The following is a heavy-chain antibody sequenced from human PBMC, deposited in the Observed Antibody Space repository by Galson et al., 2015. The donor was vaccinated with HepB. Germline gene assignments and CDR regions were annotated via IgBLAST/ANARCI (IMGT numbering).Heavy chain of an antibody. J-gene: IGHJ3*02. V-gene: IGHV4-31*03. CDR1: GGSISSGGYY. CDR3: ARAGIATGEGAFDI. D-gene: IGHD6-13*01. Sequence: TLSLTCTVSGGSISSGGYYWSWIRQHPGKGLEWIGYIYYSGSTYYNPSLKSRVTISVDTSKNQFSLKLSSVTAADTAVYYCARAGIATGEGAFDIWGQGTMVTVSS. CDR2: IYYSGST.